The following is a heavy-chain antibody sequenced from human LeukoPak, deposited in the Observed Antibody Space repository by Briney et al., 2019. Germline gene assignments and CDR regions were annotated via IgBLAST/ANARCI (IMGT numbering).Heavy chain of an antibody. CDR1: GFTFSSYA. V-gene: IGHV3-23*01. CDR3: AKDQVSDYYDSSGRFDY. D-gene: IGHD3-22*01. CDR2: ISGSGGST. J-gene: IGHJ4*02. Sequence: QPGGSLRLSCAASGFTFSSYAMSWVRQAPGKGLEWVSAISGSGGSTYYADSVKGRFTISRDNSKNTLYLQMNSLRAEDTAVYYCAKDQVSDYYDSSGRFDYWGQGTLVTVSS.